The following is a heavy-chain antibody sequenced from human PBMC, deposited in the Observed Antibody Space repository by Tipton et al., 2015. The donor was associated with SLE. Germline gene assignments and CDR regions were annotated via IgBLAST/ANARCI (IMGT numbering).Heavy chain of an antibody. CDR3: ARHAGAAKDYFDY. CDR1: GGSISSSSYY. Sequence: TLSLTCTVSGGSISSSSYYWGWIRQPPGKGLEWIGRIYYSGSTYYNPSLKSRVTISVDTSKNQFSLKLSSVTAADTAVYYCARHAGAAKDYFDYWGQGTLVTVSS. CDR2: IYYSGST. V-gene: IGHV4-39*01. D-gene: IGHD2-15*01. J-gene: IGHJ4*02.